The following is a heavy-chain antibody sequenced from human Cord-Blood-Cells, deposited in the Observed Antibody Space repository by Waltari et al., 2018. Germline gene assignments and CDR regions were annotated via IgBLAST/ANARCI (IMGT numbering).Heavy chain of an antibody. CDR1: GYTFTSYG. CDR3: ARTTGTTWWMWHWYFDL. V-gene: IGHV1-18*04. CDR2: ISAYNGIT. D-gene: IGHD1-1*01. J-gene: IGHJ2*01. Sequence: QVQLVQSGAEVKKPGASVKVSCKASGYTFTSYGISWVRQAPGQGLEWMGWISAYNGITNYAQKLQGRVTMTTDTSTSTAYMERRSLRSDDTAVYYCARTTGTTWWMWHWYFDLWGRGTLVTVSS.